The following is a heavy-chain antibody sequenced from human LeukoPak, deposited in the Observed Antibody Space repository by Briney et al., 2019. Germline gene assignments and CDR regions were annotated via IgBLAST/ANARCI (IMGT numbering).Heavy chain of an antibody. Sequence: GGSLRLSCAASGFTFSSHWMHWVRQAPGKGLVWVSRINSDESSTNYADSVKGRFTISRDNAKSTLYLQMNSLRGEDTAVYYCVRGRLYYDILTGPTDAMDVWGQGTTVTVS. CDR1: GFTFSSHW. CDR3: VRGRLYYDILTGPTDAMDV. V-gene: IGHV3-74*01. D-gene: IGHD3-9*01. J-gene: IGHJ6*02. CDR2: INSDESST.